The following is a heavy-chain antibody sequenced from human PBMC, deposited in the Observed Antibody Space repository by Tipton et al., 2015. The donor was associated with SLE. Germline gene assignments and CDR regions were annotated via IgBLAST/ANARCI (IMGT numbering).Heavy chain of an antibody. CDR2: MNPDRGTT. Sequence: VQSGAEVRKPGASVTVSCKASGYIFAAYDINWVRQAAGQGLEWVGWMNPDRGTTGYAQKFQGGVTMTGDTSRSTAYMELNSLTSEDTAIYYCARGGDFDFWGQGTRVTVSS. V-gene: IGHV1-8*01. CDR3: ARGGDFDF. CDR1: GYIFAAYD. J-gene: IGHJ5*01.